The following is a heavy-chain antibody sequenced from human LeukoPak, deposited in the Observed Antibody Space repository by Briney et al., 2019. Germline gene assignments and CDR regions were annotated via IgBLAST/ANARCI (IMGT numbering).Heavy chain of an antibody. D-gene: IGHD6-19*01. CDR2: FDPEDGET. Sequence: ASVKVSCKVSGYTLTELSMHWVRQAPGKGLEWMGGFDPEDGETIYAQKCQGRVTMTEDTSTDTAYMELSSLRSEDTAVYYCATARIAVAGRLSSAFDIWGQGTMVTVSS. J-gene: IGHJ3*02. CDR3: ATARIAVAGRLSSAFDI. CDR1: GYTLTELS. V-gene: IGHV1-24*01.